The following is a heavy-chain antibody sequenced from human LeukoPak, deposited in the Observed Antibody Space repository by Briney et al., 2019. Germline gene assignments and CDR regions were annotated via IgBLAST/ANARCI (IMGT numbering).Heavy chain of an antibody. Sequence: PGGSLRLSCAASGFTFSSYAMSWVRQAPGKGLEWVSAISGSGGSTYYADSVKGRFTISRDNSKNTLYLQMSSLRAEDTAVYYCAKPLGSYSGSPQWWGQGTLVTVSS. D-gene: IGHD3-10*01. V-gene: IGHV3-23*01. CDR2: ISGSGGST. J-gene: IGHJ4*02. CDR3: AKPLGSYSGSPQW. CDR1: GFTFSSYA.